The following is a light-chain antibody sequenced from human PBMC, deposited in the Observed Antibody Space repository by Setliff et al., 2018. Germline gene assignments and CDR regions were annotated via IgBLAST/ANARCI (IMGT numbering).Light chain of an antibody. CDR2: EVS. V-gene: IGLV2-23*02. Sequence: QSVLTQPASVSGSPGQSITISCTGASSDVGSYNLVSWYQQHPGKAPKLMIYEVSKRPSGVSNRFSGSKSGNTASLTISGLQAEDEADYYCCSYTGFSHVFGSGTKVTVL. CDR1: SSDVGSYNL. J-gene: IGLJ1*01. CDR3: CSYTGFSHV.